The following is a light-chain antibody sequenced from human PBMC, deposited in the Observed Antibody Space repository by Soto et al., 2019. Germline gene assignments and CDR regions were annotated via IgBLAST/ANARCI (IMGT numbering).Light chain of an antibody. Sequence: EIVLTQSPGTLSLSPGERATLSCRASQSVNSNFLAWYQQKPGQAPRLLIYGASNRATGIPDRFSGSASGTDFTLTINRLEPEDFAVYYCQLYGVSPHFGQGTRLEI. CDR3: QLYGVSPH. J-gene: IGKJ5*01. V-gene: IGKV3-20*01. CDR1: QSVNSNF. CDR2: GAS.